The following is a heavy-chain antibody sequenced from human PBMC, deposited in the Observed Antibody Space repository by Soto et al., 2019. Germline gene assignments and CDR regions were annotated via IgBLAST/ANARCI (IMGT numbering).Heavy chain of an antibody. D-gene: IGHD3-10*01. CDR2: IYYSGST. Sequence: SETLSLTCTVSGGSISSGGYYWSWIRQHPGKGLEWIGYIYYSGSTYYNPSLKSRVTISVDTSKNQFSLKLSSVTAADTAVYYCAREEGLWFGGRQDAFDIWGQGTRVTVS. J-gene: IGHJ3*02. V-gene: IGHV4-31*03. CDR3: AREEGLWFGGRQDAFDI. CDR1: GGSISSGGYY.